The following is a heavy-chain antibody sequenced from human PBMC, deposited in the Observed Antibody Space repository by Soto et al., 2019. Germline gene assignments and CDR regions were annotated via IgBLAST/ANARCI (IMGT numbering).Heavy chain of an antibody. Sequence: ASVKVSCKASGYTFTRYYTHWVRQAPGQGLEWMGIINPSGGSTSYAQKFQGRVTMTRDTSTSTAYMELRSLRSDDTAVYYCALLSYCTTVTCFYLDYWGQGTPVTVSS. V-gene: IGHV1-46*01. CDR2: INPSGGST. CDR3: ALLSYCTTVTCFYLDY. D-gene: IGHD2-8*01. J-gene: IGHJ4*02. CDR1: GYTFTRYY.